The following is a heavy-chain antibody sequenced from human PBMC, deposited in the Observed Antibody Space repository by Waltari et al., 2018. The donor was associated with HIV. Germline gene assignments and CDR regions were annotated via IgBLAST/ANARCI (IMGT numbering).Heavy chain of an antibody. J-gene: IGHJ4*02. CDR3: ARLRSGHYDSSGYYEDY. V-gene: IGHV5-51*03. CDR1: GYSFTSYW. D-gene: IGHD3-22*01. Sequence: EVQLVQSGAEVKKPGEALKISCKGSGYSFTSYWNGWVRRLPGKGLEWMGIIYPGDSDTRYSPSFQGQVTISADKSISTAYLQWSSLKASDTAMYYCARLRSGHYDSSGYYEDYWGQGTLVTVSS. CDR2: IYPGDSDT.